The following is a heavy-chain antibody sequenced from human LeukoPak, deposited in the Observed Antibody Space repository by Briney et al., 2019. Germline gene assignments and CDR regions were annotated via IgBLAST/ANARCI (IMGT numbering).Heavy chain of an antibody. CDR2: INPSGGST. CDR3: ARTVGATEFLDY. Sequence: PAASVKVSCKASGYTFTSYYMHWVRQAPGQGHEWMGIINPSGGSTSYAQKFQGRVTMTRDTSTSTVYMELSSLRSEDTAVYYCARTVGATEFLDYWGQGTLVTVSS. V-gene: IGHV1-46*01. J-gene: IGHJ4*02. CDR1: GYTFTSYY. D-gene: IGHD1-26*01.